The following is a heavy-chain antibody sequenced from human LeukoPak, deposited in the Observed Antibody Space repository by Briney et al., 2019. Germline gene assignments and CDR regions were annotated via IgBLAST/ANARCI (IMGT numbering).Heavy chain of an antibody. D-gene: IGHD4-17*01. J-gene: IGHJ4*02. CDR2: IREDGSDK. Sequence: TGGSLRLSCAASGFTFSNYWMAWVRQAPGKGLEWVANIREDGSDKKYVPSVKGRFTISRDNANNLLYLQMNSLRAEDTAFYYCARDWPDHDDNYGLHSGQGTLVTVSS. CDR3: ARDWPDHDDNYGLH. CDR1: GFTFSNYW. V-gene: IGHV3-7*01.